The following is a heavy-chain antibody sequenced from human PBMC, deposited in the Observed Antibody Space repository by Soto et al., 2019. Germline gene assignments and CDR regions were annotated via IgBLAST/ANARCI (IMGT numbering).Heavy chain of an antibody. D-gene: IGHD3-16*01. V-gene: IGHV3-30-3*01. CDR2: ISYDGSNK. J-gene: IGHJ4*02. CDR3: ARDGLLGYFDY. CDR1: GFTFRSYA. Sequence: QVQLVESGGGVVQPGRSLRLSCAASGFTFRSYAMHWVRQAPGKGLEWVAVISYDGSNKYYADSVKGRFTISRDNSKNTLYLQINSLRAEDTAVYYCARDGLLGYFDYWGQGTLVTVSS.